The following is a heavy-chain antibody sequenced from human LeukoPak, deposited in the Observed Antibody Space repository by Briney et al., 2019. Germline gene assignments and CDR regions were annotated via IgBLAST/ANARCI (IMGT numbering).Heavy chain of an antibody. CDR2: IYPSDSDS. J-gene: IGHJ4*02. CDR3: ARHMNGSYGLH. V-gene: IGHV5-51*01. CDR1: GYSFTSYW. Sequence: GESLKISCKTSGYSFTSYWIAWVRQMPGKGLEWMGIIYPSDSDSRYSPSFQGQVTISADKSISTAYLQWSSLKASDTAMYYCARHMNGSYGLHWGQGTLVTVSS. D-gene: IGHD1-26*01.